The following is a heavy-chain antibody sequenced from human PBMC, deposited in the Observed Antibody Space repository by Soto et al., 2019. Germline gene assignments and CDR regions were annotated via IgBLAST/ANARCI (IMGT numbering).Heavy chain of an antibody. V-gene: IGHV3-30*15. CDR1: GFTFRSYA. J-gene: IGHJ6*03. Sequence: GGSLRLSCAASGFTFRSYAMHWVRQAPGKGLEWVAVISHDGSVTYYSESVKGRFTMSRDDSKETLFLQMSSLRSEDTAIYYCAKDEYWESHFYYFMDLWGRGTTVTVSS. CDR3: AKDEYWESHFYYFMDL. CDR2: ISHDGSVT. D-gene: IGHD1-26*01.